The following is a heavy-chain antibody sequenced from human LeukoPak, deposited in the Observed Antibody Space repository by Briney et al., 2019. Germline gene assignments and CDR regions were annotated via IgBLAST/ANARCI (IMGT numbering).Heavy chain of an antibody. CDR1: GFTFSSYA. CDR3: AREGGTVTTPFDY. Sequence: GGSLRLSCAASGFTFSSYAMHWVRQAPGKGLEWVAVISYDGSNKYYADSVKGRFTISRDNSKNTLYLQMNSLRVEDTAVYYCAREGGTVTTPFDYWGQGTLVTVSS. CDR2: ISYDGSNK. D-gene: IGHD4-11*01. J-gene: IGHJ4*02. V-gene: IGHV3-30-3*01.